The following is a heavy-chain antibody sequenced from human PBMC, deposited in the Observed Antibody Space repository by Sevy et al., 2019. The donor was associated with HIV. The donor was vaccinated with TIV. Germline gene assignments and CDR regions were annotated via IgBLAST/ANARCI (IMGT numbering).Heavy chain of an antibody. CDR3: ARGGPSRNWGRGGYYYYGMDV. V-gene: IGHV1-2*06. Sequence: ASVKVSCKASGYTFTGYYMHWVRQAPGQGLEWMGRINPNSGGTNYAQKFQGRVTMTRDTSISTAYMELRRLRSDDTAVYYCARGGPSRNWGRGGYYYYGMDVWGQGTTVTVSS. D-gene: IGHD3-16*01. CDR2: INPNSGGT. CDR1: GYTFTGYY. J-gene: IGHJ6*02.